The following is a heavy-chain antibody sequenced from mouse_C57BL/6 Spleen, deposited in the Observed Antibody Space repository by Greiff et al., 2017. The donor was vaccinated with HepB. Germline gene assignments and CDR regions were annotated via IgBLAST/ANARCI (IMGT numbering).Heavy chain of an antibody. D-gene: IGHD1-1*01. J-gene: IGHJ1*03. V-gene: IGHV1-4*01. CDR3: ARYRDTTVPRYFDV. CDR1: GYTFTSYT. Sequence: QVQLQQSGAELARPGASVKMSCKASGYTFTSYTMHWVKQRPGQGLEWIGYINPSSGYTKYNQKFKDKATLTADKSSSTAYMQLSSLTSEDSAVYYCARYRDTTVPRYFDVWGTGTTVTVSS. CDR2: INPSSGYT.